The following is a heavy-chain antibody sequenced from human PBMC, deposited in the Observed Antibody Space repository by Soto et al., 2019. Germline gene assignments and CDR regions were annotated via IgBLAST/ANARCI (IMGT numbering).Heavy chain of an antibody. CDR3: AREDLGTSGFDY. V-gene: IGHV1-18*01. CDR2: ISAYNANT. D-gene: IGHD7-27*01. Sequence: ASVKVSCKASGYTFTSSGISWVRQAPGQGLEWMGWISAYNANTNYAQKLQGRVTMTTDTSTSTAYMELRSLRSDDTAVYYCAREDLGTSGFDYWGQGTLVTVSS. CDR1: GYTFTSSG. J-gene: IGHJ4*02.